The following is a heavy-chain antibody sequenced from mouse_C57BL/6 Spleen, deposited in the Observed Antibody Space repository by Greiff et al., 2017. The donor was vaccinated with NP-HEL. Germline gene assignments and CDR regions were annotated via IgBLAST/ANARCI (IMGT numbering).Heavy chain of an antibody. V-gene: IGHV1-54*01. CDR2: INPGSGGT. CDR3: ARGDYGLYYFDY. D-gene: IGHD1-1*01. J-gene: IGHJ2*01. CDR1: GYAFTNYL. Sequence: VKLQQSGAELVRPGTSVKVSCKASGYAFTNYLIEWVKQRPGQGLEWIGVINPGSGGTNYNEKFKGKATLTADKSSSTAYMQLSSLTSEDSAVYFCARGDYGLYYFDYWGQGTTLTVSS.